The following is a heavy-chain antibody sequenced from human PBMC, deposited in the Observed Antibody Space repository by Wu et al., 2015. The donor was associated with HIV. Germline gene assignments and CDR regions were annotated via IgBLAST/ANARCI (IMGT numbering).Heavy chain of an antibody. Sequence: QVQLVQSGSEVKKSGASVNVSCKASGYTFSDYYVHWVRRAPGXGLQWMGWINPESGDTNYAQTFKGRITLTRDTSINTVYMVLTSLKPNDTALYYCARDWQFHVIFDDYYIDVWGEGTTVIVSS. CDR2: INPESGDT. CDR1: GYTFSDYY. D-gene: IGHD3-3*02. CDR3: ARDWQFHVIFDDYYIDV. J-gene: IGHJ6*03. V-gene: IGHV1-2*02.